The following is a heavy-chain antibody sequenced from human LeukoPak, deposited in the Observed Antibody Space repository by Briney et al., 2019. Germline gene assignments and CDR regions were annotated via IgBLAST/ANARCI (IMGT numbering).Heavy chain of an antibody. J-gene: IGHJ3*02. CDR2: LSKSGNT. CDR1: GGSISSYY. D-gene: IGHD3-9*01. Sequence: AETETLTCTVSGGSISSYYWSWIRLPPGKGLEWIGYLSKSGNTNYSPSLKSRVTIFGDTSKNQFSLKLSSVTAADTAVYYCARARYVNSFYAFDIWGAGKLFSVSS. CDR3: ARARYVNSFYAFDI. V-gene: IGHV4-59*01.